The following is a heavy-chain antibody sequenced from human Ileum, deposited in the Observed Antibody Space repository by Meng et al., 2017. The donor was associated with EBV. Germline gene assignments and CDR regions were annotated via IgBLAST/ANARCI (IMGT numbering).Heavy chain of an antibody. Sequence: LQRWGAACLKPSGPLSLTCAVYGGFFSGYYWSWIRQSPGKGLEWIGEINHSGSTNYNPSLKSRVTISVDTSKNQFSLKLTSVTAADTAVYYCAREARSSGYHPGIGPWGQGTLVTVSS. CDR2: INHSGST. J-gene: IGHJ5*02. CDR3: AREARSSGYHPGIGP. V-gene: IGHV4-34*02. D-gene: IGHD3-22*01. CDR1: GGFFSGYY.